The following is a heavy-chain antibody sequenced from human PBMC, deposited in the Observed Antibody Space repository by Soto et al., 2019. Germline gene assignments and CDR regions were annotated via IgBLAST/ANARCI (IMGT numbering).Heavy chain of an antibody. D-gene: IGHD6-19*01. Sequence: QVQLVQSGAEEQKPGASVKVSCKASGYTFTGYAMHWVRQAPGQRLEWMGWINAGNGNTKYSQKFQGRDTITRNTSAGAAYMALNSLSSEDTAVYYCARAVAVPADFDYWGQGTLVTVSS. J-gene: IGHJ4*02. CDR3: ARAVAVPADFDY. CDR2: INAGNGNT. V-gene: IGHV1-3*05. CDR1: GYTFTGYA.